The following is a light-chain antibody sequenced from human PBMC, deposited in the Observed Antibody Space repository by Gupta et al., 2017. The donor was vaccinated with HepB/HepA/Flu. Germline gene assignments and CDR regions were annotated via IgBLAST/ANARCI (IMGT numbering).Light chain of an antibody. Sequence: DIQMTQSPSTLSASGGDRVTITCRASQSISDWLAWYQQKPGKAPKLLIYKASSLESGVPSRFIGSGSGTEFTLTISSLQPDDFATYYCHQYNSYSLTFGGGTKVDIK. V-gene: IGKV1-5*03. CDR3: HQYNSYSLT. CDR1: QSISDW. CDR2: KAS. J-gene: IGKJ4*01.